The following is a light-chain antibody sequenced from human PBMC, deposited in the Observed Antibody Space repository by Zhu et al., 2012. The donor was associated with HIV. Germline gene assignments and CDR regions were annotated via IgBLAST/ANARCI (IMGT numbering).Light chain of an antibody. Sequence: DIQLTQSPSFLSASVGDRVAITCRASQGINSYLAWYQQKPQRAPKLLIYAASTLQSGVPSRFSGSGSGTEFTLTISNLQPDDFATYYCQHLNSYPLAFGQGTKLEIK. CDR2: AAS. CDR1: QGINSY. V-gene: IGKV1-9*01. CDR3: QHLNSYPLA. J-gene: IGKJ2*01.